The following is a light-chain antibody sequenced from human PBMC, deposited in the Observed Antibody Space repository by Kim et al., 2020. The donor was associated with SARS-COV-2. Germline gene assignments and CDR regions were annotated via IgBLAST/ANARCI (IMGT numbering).Light chain of an antibody. CDR3: QQYNDWPGT. J-gene: IGKJ1*01. CDR1: QSVSSN. CDR2: DAS. V-gene: IGKV3-15*01. Sequence: ETVLTQSPATLSVSPGERATLSCRASQSVSSNLAWYQQKPGQAPRLLISDASTRATGLPARFSGSGSGTEFSLTISSLQSEDFAVYYCQQYNDWPGTFGQGTKVDIK.